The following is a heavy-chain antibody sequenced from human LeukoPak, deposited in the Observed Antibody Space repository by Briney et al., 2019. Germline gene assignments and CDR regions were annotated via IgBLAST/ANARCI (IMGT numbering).Heavy chain of an antibody. D-gene: IGHD3-10*01. CDR2: ISASGGGT. J-gene: IGHJ4*02. CDR3: AKIPRSTIIRGTYYFDY. Sequence: GGSLRLSCAASGFTFSSYAMTWVRQAPEKGLEWVSTISASGGGTYYADSLKGHFTISRDNSKNTLYLQMNSLRDEDTAVYYCAKIPRSTIIRGTYYFDYWGQGTLVTVSS. V-gene: IGHV3-23*01. CDR1: GFTFSSYA.